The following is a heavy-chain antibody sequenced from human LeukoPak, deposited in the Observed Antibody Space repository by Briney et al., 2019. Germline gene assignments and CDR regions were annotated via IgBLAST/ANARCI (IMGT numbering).Heavy chain of an antibody. D-gene: IGHD6-19*01. CDR3: AKDSPLAVAGPHYNWFDP. J-gene: IGHJ5*02. V-gene: IGHV3-23*01. Sequence: AGGALRISLSAPGFTFSNYGISLGRPAPGKGLGWVSSISGSGGSTYYADSVKGRFTISRDNSKNTLYLQMNSLRAEDTAVYYCAKDSPLAVAGPHYNWFDPWGQGTLVTVSS. CDR1: GFTFSNYG. CDR2: ISGSGGST.